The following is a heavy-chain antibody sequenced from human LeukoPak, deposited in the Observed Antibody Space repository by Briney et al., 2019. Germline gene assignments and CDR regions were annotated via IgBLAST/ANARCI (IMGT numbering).Heavy chain of an antibody. CDR1: GFTFSSYA. D-gene: IGHD1-1*01. Sequence: GGSLRLSCAASGFTFSSYAMHWVRQAPGKGLEWVAVIAYDGSNKYYADSVKGRFTISRDNSKNTLYLQMNSLRAEDTAVYYCARDPGVHYYYYYYMDVWGKGTTVTVSS. V-gene: IGHV3-30*04. J-gene: IGHJ6*03. CDR2: IAYDGSNK. CDR3: ARDPGVHYYYYYYMDV.